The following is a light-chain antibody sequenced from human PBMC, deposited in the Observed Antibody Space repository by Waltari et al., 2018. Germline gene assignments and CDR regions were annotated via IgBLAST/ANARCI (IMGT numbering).Light chain of an antibody. CDR1: QSVSTN. CDR3: QQFSDWRT. CDR2: DAS. J-gene: IGKJ1*01. V-gene: IGKV3-15*01. Sequence: EIVLTQSPGTLALSPGERATLSCRASQSVSTNLAWYQQRPGQTLRLLIYDASTRASGIPARFSGSGSGTEFTLTISSLQSEDFAVYYCQQFSDWRTFGQGTKVEI.